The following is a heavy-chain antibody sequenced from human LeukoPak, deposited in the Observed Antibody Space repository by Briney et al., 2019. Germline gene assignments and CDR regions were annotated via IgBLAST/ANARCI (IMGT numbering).Heavy chain of an antibody. D-gene: IGHD3-3*01. CDR1: GGSFSDYY. J-gene: IGHJ4*02. V-gene: IGHV4-34*01. Sequence: SSETLSLTCAVYGGSFSDYYWSWIRQSPGKGLEWLGEINHSGGTNYNPSLKNRVTISIDASKNQFSPRLNSVTAADTAVYYCARIGVEDFWSGYYYYFDYWGQGTLVTVSS. CDR3: ARIGVEDFWSGYYYYFDY. CDR2: INHSGGT.